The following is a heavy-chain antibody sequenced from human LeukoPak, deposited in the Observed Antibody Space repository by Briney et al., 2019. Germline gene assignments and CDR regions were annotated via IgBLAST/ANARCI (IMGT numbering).Heavy chain of an antibody. V-gene: IGHV3-23*01. CDR3: VKKVVVGATSPYSDFQD. CDR1: GFAFSSFV. D-gene: IGHD1-26*01. CDR2: IRSSGGNT. J-gene: IGHJ1*01. Sequence: GGSLRLSCAASGFAFSSFVMSWVRQAPGKGLEWVSTIRSSGGNTYYAGSVQGRFSISRDNSKNTLYLQMNSLRVEDTALYYCVKKVVVGATSPYSDFQDWGQGTLVTVSS.